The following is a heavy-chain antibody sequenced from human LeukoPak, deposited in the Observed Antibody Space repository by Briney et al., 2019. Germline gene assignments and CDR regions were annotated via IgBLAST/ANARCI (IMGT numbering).Heavy chain of an antibody. Sequence: GGSLRLSCTASGFTFGDYAMSWVRQAPGKGLEWVGFIRSKAYGGTTEYAASVEGRFTISRDDSKSIAYLQMNSLKTEDTAVYYCTRSGYCSGGSCYSGTYWGQGTLVTVSS. D-gene: IGHD2-15*01. CDR3: TRSGYCSGGSCYSGTY. J-gene: IGHJ4*02. CDR1: GFTFGDYA. V-gene: IGHV3-49*04. CDR2: IRSKAYGGTT.